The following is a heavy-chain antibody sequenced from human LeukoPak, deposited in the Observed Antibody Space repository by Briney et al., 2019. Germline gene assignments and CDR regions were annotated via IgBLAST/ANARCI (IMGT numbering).Heavy chain of an antibody. Sequence: SETLSLTCAVYGGSFSGYYWSWIRQPPGKGLEWIGEINHSGSTNYNPSLKSRVTISVDTSKNQFSLKLSSVTAADTAVYYCARRSRITMVRGVIIAGYYVDYWGQGTLVTVSS. CDR2: INHSGST. D-gene: IGHD3-10*01. V-gene: IGHV4-34*01. CDR1: GGSFSGYY. J-gene: IGHJ4*02. CDR3: ARRSRITMVRGVIIAGYYVDY.